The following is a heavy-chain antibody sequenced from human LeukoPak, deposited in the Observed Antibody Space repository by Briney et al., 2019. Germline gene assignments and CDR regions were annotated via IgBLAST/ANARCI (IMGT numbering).Heavy chain of an antibody. V-gene: IGHV3-66*02. CDR3: ARDWGSTYYYDSSGSPGDY. CDR1: GFTVSSNY. CDR2: IYSGGST. J-gene: IGHJ4*02. Sequence: AGGSPRLSCAASGFTVSSNYMSWVRQAPGKGLEWVSVIYSGGSTYYADSVKGRFTISRDNSKNTLYLQMNSLRAEDTAVYYCARDWGSTYYYDSSGSPGDYWGQGTLVTVSS. D-gene: IGHD3-22*01.